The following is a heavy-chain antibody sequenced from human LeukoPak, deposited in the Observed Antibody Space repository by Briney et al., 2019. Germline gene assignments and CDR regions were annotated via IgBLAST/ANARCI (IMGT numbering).Heavy chain of an antibody. CDR1: GFTFDDYA. Sequence: GGSLRLSCAASGFTFDDYAMHWVRQAPGKGLEWVSGISWNSGSIGYADSVKGRFTISRDNAKNSLYLQMNSLRVEDTAVFYCAKGGSGWSEDYWGQGTLVTVSS. J-gene: IGHJ4*02. CDR3: AKGGSGWSEDY. CDR2: ISWNSGSI. D-gene: IGHD6-19*01. V-gene: IGHV3-9*01.